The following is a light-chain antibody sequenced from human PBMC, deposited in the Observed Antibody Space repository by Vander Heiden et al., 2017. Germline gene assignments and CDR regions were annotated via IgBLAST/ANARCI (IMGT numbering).Light chain of an antibody. Sequence: EIVLTQSSATLSLSPGERATLSCRASQSVSNYIAWYQQKPGQAPRLLIYDASNRAAGIPARFSGSGSGTDFTLTISSLEPEDFAVYYCQQRSNWPPLTFGGGTKVEIK. J-gene: IGKJ4*01. CDR3: QQRSNWPPLT. CDR2: DAS. V-gene: IGKV3-11*01. CDR1: QSVSNY.